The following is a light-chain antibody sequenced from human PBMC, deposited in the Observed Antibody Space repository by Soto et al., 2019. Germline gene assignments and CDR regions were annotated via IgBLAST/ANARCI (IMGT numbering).Light chain of an antibody. CDR3: QQLTDWPPQWK. CDR1: QSISSY. Sequence: EVVLTQSPDTLSLPPGERATLSCRASQSISSYLAWYQQKPGQAPRLLIYDASSRATGLPARFSGSGSGTDFTLTIRRLEPEDFAVYYCQQLTDWPPQWKCGKGTKGDIK. V-gene: IGKV3-11*01. CDR2: DAS. J-gene: IGKJ1*01.